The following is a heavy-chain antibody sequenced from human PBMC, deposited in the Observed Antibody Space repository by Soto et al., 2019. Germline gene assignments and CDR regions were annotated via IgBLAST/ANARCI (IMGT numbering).Heavy chain of an antibody. Sequence: QVQLQESGPGLVKPSQTLSLTCTVSGGSISSGGYYWSWIRQHPGKGLEWIGYIYYSGSTYYNPSLKSRVTISVDTSKNQFSLKLSSVTAADTAVYYCARAVAGDYDFWSGGYFDYWGQGTLVTVSS. CDR3: ARAVAGDYDFWSGGYFDY. V-gene: IGHV4-31*03. J-gene: IGHJ4*02. CDR2: IYYSGST. CDR1: GGSISSGGYY. D-gene: IGHD3-3*01.